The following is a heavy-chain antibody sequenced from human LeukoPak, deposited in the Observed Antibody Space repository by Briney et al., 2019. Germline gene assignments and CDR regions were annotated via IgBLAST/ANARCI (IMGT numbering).Heavy chain of an antibody. CDR1: GFIFDEYT. CDR3: AKEYNPTYFYDSGISGSAFDL. V-gene: IGHV3-43*01. Sequence: GGSLRLSCAASGFIFDEYTMHWVRQGPGKGLEWVSLISWDGGRIYYADSVKGRFTISRDNSKKFLYLEMSSLRTEDSALYHCAKEYNPTYFYDSGISGSAFDLWGQGTMVTVSS. CDR2: ISWDGGRI. D-gene: IGHD3-22*01. J-gene: IGHJ3*01.